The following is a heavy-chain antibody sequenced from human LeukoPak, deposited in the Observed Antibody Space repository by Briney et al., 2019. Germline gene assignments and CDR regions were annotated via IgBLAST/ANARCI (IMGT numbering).Heavy chain of an antibody. V-gene: IGHV1-24*01. J-gene: IGHJ4*02. Sequence: ASVKVSCKVSGYTLTQLSMHWVRQAPGKRLERMGGFDPEDVETIYAQKFQGRVTMTEDTSTDTAYMELGSLRSEDTAVYYCATALGYSYGFDYWGQGPLVTVS. CDR2: FDPEDVET. CDR3: ATALGYSYGFDY. D-gene: IGHD5-18*01. CDR1: GYTLTQLS.